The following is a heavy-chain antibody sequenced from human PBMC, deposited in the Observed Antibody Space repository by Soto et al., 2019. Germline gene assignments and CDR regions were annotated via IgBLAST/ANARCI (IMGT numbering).Heavy chain of an antibody. V-gene: IGHV3-30*18. D-gene: IGHD3-22*01. Sequence: PAGSLKLSCAASGFTFRSYGMHWVRQAPGKGLEWVAVISYDGSNKYYADSVKGRFTISRDNSKNTLYLQMNSLRAEDTAVYYCANGGYDRNDAFDIWGQGTMVTVSS. J-gene: IGHJ3*02. CDR1: GFTFRSYG. CDR2: ISYDGSNK. CDR3: ANGGYDRNDAFDI.